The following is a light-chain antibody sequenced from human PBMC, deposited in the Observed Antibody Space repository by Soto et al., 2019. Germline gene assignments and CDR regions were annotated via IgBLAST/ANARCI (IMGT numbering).Light chain of an antibody. Sequence: QPVLTQSSSASASLGSSVKLTCTLSSGHRSYIIAWHQQQPGKAPRYLMKLEGSGSYNKGSGVPDRFSGFSSGADRYLTMSNLQSEDEADYYCETWDSNIRVFGGGTKLTVL. J-gene: IGLJ2*01. CDR1: SGHRSYI. CDR2: LEGSGSY. V-gene: IGLV4-60*03. CDR3: ETWDSNIRV.